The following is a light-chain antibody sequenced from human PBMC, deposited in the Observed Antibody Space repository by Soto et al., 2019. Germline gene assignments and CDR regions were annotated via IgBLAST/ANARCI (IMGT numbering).Light chain of an antibody. Sequence: EIVLTQSPGTLSLSPGERATLSCRASQSVSSSYLAWYQQKPGQAPRLLIYGASSRATGIPDGFSGSGSGTDFTLTISRLEPEDFAVYYCQLYGTSPPFGQGTRLEI. CDR1: QSVSSSY. CDR2: GAS. J-gene: IGKJ5*01. V-gene: IGKV3-20*01. CDR3: QLYGTSPP.